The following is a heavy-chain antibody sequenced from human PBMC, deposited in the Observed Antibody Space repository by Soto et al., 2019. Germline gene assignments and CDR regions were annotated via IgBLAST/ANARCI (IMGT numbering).Heavy chain of an antibody. CDR1: GFTFSSYG. Sequence: HPGGSLRLSCAASGFTFSSYGMHWVRQAPGKGLEWVAVISYDGSNKYYADSVKGRFTISRDNSKNTLYLQMNSLRAEDTAVYYCAKDSSLTSLYFDYWGQGTLV. CDR2: ISYDGSNK. D-gene: IGHD1-1*01. J-gene: IGHJ4*02. V-gene: IGHV3-30*18. CDR3: AKDSSLTSLYFDY.